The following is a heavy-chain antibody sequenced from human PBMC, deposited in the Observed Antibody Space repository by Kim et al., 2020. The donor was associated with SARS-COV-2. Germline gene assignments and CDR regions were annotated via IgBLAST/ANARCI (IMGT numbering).Heavy chain of an antibody. CDR2: IWYDGSNK. Sequence: GGSLRLSCAASGFTFSSYGMHWVRQAPGKGLEWVAVIWYDGSNKYYADSVKGRFTISRDNSKNTLYLQMNSLRAEDTAVYYCARDLKYYDILTGYYPPQGVYYYYCMYVWGQGTTVTVS. CDR1: GFTFSSYG. J-gene: IGHJ6*02. V-gene: IGHV3-33*01. D-gene: IGHD3-9*01. CDR3: ARDLKYYDILTGYYPPQGVYYYYCMYV.